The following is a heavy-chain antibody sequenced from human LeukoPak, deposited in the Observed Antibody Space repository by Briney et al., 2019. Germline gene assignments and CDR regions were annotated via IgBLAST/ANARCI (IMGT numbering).Heavy chain of an antibody. D-gene: IGHD3-16*01. Sequence: GASVKVSCKASGYTFTSYAMNWVRQAPGQGLEWMGWINTNTGNPTYAQGFTGRFVFSLDTSVSTAYLQISSPKAEDTAVYYCALGGSSWYYDLWGRGTLVTVSS. CDR3: ALGGSSWYYDL. J-gene: IGHJ2*01. CDR2: INTNTGNP. V-gene: IGHV7-4-1*02. CDR1: GYTFTSYA.